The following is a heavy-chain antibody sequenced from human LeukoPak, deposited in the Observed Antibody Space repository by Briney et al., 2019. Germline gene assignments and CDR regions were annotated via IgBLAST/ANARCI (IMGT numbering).Heavy chain of an antibody. CDR1: GGXVSSGSYY. D-gene: IGHD6-19*01. CDR3: ARDRSSGWYGGPGTGFDY. CDR2: IYYSGST. V-gene: IGHV4-61*01. Sequence: SETLSLTCTVSGGXVSSGSYYWSWIRQPPGKGLEWIGYIYYSGSTNYNPSLKSRVTISVDTSKNQFSLKLSSVTAADTAVYYCARDRSSGWYGGPGTGFDYWGQGILVTVSS. J-gene: IGHJ4*02.